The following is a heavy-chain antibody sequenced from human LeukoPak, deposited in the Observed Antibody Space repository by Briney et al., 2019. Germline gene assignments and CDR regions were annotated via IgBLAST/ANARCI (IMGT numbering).Heavy chain of an antibody. CDR2: ISRSSSYI. CDR1: GFTFSSYR. CDR3: ARDRGYSGYDDFDY. Sequence: PGGSLRLSCAASGFTFSSYRMSWARQAPGKGLEWVSYISRSSSYIYYADSVKGRFTISRDNAKNSLYLQMNSLRAEDTAVYYCARDRGYSGYDDFDYWGQGALVTVSS. V-gene: IGHV3-21*01. J-gene: IGHJ4*02. D-gene: IGHD5-12*01.